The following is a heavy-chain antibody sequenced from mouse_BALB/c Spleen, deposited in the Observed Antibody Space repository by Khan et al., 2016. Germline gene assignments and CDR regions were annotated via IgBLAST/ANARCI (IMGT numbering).Heavy chain of an antibody. V-gene: IGHV3-2*02. J-gene: IGHJ4*01. CDR2: ISYSGNT. CDR1: GYSITSDYA. Sequence: VQLQQSGPGLVKPSQSLSLTCTVTGYSITSDYAWNWIRQFPGNKLEWMGYISYSGNTSYNPSLKSQISITRDTSKNHFFLQLNSVTTEDTATYYYAREGDYWGQGTSVTVSS. CDR3: AREGDY.